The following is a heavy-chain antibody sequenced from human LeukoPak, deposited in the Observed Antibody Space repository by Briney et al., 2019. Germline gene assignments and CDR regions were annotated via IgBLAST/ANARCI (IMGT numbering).Heavy chain of an antibody. J-gene: IGHJ4*02. V-gene: IGHV3-33*06. D-gene: IGHD6-13*01. CDR3: AKDSVEYGSSWYCDY. CDR2: IWYDGTNK. CDR1: GFTFSSYG. Sequence: PGRSLRLSCAASGFTFSSYGMHWVRQAPGKGLEWVAVIWYDGTNKYYADSVKGRFTISRDNSKNTLYLQMNSLRAEDTAVYYCAKDSVEYGSSWYCDYWGQGTLVTVSS.